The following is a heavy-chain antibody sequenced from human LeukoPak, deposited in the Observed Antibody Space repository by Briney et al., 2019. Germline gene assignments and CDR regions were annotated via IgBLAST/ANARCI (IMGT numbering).Heavy chain of an antibody. CDR3: ARYYYGSGSYYRLGFYDY. J-gene: IGHJ4*02. CDR2: INHSGST. Sequence: SETLSLTCAVYGGSFSGCYWSWIRQPPGKGLEWIGEINHSGSTNYNPSLKSRVTISVDTSKNQFSLKLSSVTAADTAVYYCARYYYGSGSYYRLGFYDYWGQGTLVTVSS. V-gene: IGHV4-34*01. D-gene: IGHD3-10*01. CDR1: GGSFSGCY.